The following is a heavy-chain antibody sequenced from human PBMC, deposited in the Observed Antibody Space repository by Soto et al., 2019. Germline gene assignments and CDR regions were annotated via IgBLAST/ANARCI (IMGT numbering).Heavy chain of an antibody. V-gene: IGHV3-7*01. Sequence: PGGSLRLSCAASGFTFSSYWMSWVRQAPGKGLEWVANIKQDGSEKYYVDSVKGRFTISRDNAKNSLYLQMNSLRAEDTAVYYCARDAKYCSSTSCYGAYYYSMDFWGKGTTVTVSS. CDR3: ARDAKYCSSTSCYGAYYYSMDF. CDR2: IKQDGSEK. CDR1: GFTFSSYW. D-gene: IGHD2-2*01. J-gene: IGHJ6*03.